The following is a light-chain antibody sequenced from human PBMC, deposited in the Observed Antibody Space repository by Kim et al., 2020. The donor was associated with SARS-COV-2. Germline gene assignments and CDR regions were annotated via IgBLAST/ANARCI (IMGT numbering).Light chain of an antibody. V-gene: IGKV1-5*03. Sequence: EAVGARVTITCRASQSISSWLAWYQQKPGKAPKLLIYKASSLQSGVPSTFSGSGSGTEFTLTISSLQPDDFATYYCQQYNTYSRTFGQGTKVDIK. CDR1: QSISSW. CDR3: QQYNTYSRT. CDR2: KAS. J-gene: IGKJ1*01.